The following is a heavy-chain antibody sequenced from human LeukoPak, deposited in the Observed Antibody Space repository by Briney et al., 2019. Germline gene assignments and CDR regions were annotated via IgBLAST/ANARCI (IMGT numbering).Heavy chain of an antibody. D-gene: IGHD2-15*01. CDR2: IYSGGTT. V-gene: IGHV3-53*01. CDR1: GFTVSTNC. J-gene: IGHJ5*02. Sequence: GGSLRLSCAASGFTVSTNCMTWVRQAPGKGLEWVSTIYSGGTTYYADSVMGRFTISRHNSRNTLYLQMNSLRAEDTAVYYCACYNNWFDPWGQGTLVTVSS. CDR3: ACYNNWFDP.